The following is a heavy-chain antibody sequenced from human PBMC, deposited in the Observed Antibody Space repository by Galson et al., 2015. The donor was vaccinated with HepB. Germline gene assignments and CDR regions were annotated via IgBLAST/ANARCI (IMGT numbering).Heavy chain of an antibody. J-gene: IGHJ5*02. Sequence: SLRLSCAASGFTFTTYAMTWVRQAPGKGLEWVSAISGSGNSTYYADSVKGRFTISGDNSKNTLSLQMNSLRAEDTAVYYCAKPLSTVTTRNNYFDRWGQGTLVTVSS. V-gene: IGHV3-23*01. D-gene: IGHD4-17*01. CDR2: ISGSGNST. CDR3: AKPLSTVTTRNNYFDR. CDR1: GFTFTTYA.